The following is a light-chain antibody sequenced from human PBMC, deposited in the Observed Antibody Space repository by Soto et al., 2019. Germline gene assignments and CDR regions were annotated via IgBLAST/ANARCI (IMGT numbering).Light chain of an antibody. Sequence: QSALTQPASVSGSPGQSITISCTGTSSDVGGYNYVSWYQQHPGKAPKLMIYEVSNRPSGVSNRFSGSKSGHTASLTLSGLQPEDEADYSCSSYTRSSTSVFGGGTKHTVL. CDR1: SSDVGGYNY. J-gene: IGLJ2*01. CDR3: SSYTRSSTSV. CDR2: EVS. V-gene: IGLV2-14*01.